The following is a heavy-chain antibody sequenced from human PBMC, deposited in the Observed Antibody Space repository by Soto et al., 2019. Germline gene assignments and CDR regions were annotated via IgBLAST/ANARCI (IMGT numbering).Heavy chain of an antibody. J-gene: IGHJ4*02. V-gene: IGHV4-4*02. CDR1: GGSISSSNW. CDR3: ARVSTMVREAPIDY. Sequence: SETLSLTCAVSGGSISSSNWWSWVRQPPGKGLEWIGEIYHSGSTNYNPSLKSRVTISVDKPKNQFSLKLSSVTAADTAVYYCARVSTMVREAPIDYWGQGTLVTVSS. CDR2: IYHSGST. D-gene: IGHD3-10*01.